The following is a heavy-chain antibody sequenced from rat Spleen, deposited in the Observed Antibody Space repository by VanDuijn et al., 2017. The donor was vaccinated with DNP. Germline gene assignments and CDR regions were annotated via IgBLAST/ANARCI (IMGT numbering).Heavy chain of an antibody. CDR3: ARPDY. CDR2: ISYDGSSI. J-gene: IGHJ2*01. V-gene: IGHV5-7*01. CDR1: GFIFSNYD. Sequence: EVQLVESGGGLVQPGRAMKLSCAASGFIFSNYDMAWVRQAPKKGLEWVATISYDGSSIYYRDSVKGRFTISRDNAKSTLYLQMDSLRSEDTATYYCARPDYWGQGVMVTVSS.